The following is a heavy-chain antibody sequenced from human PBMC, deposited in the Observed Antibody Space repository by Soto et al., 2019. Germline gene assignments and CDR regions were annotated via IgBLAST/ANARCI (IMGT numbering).Heavy chain of an antibody. CDR2: ISGSVGST. CDR3: AKGPYCSSTSCKSPANWSEH. Sequence: WGSRRLSCAASGFPFSSYAMSWVRQAPGKGLEWVSAISGSVGSTYYADSVKGRLTISRDNSKNTLYLKMNSLRAEDTAVYYWAKGPYCSSTSCKSPANWSEHWGQGNMVIVSS. V-gene: IGHV3-23*01. CDR1: GFPFSSYA. J-gene: IGHJ5*02. D-gene: IGHD2-2*01.